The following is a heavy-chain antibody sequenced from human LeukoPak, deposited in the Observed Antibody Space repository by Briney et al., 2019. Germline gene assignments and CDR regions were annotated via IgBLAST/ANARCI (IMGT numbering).Heavy chain of an antibody. J-gene: IGHJ4*02. D-gene: IGHD3-22*01. Sequence: ASVKVSCKASGYTFTSYYMHWVRQAPGQGLEWMGIINPSGGSTSYAQKFQGRVTMTRDMSTSTVYMELSSLRSEDTAVYYCARDRYYQLPKYYFDYWGQGALVTVSS. V-gene: IGHV1-46*01. CDR1: GYTFTSYY. CDR3: ARDRYYQLPKYYFDY. CDR2: INPSGGST.